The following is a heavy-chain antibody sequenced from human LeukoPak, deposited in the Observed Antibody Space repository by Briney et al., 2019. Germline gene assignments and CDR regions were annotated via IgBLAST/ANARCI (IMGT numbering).Heavy chain of an antibody. V-gene: IGHV3-23*01. CDR2: ISGSGGST. J-gene: IGHJ4*02. Sequence: GGTLRLSCAASGFTFSSYAMSWVRQAPGKGLEWVSAISGSGGSTYYADSVKGRFTISRDNSKNTLYLQMNSLRAEDTAVYYCAKDLSSSLDYYFDYWGQGALVTVSS. CDR3: AKDLSSSLDYYFDY. CDR1: GFTFSSYA. D-gene: IGHD6-13*01.